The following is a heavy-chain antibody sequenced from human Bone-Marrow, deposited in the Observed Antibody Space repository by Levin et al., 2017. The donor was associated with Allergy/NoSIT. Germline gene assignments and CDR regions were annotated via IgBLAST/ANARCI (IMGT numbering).Heavy chain of an antibody. V-gene: IGHV3-23*01. CDR1: GFTFSSYA. J-gene: IGHJ4*02. CDR3: AKRGYNYGEEGPSYYFDF. D-gene: IGHD5-18*01. CDR2: LCGDCGRT. Sequence: SCAASGFTFSSYAMAWVRRAPGKGLEWVSALCGDCGRTYYADSVKGRFTISRDNSKNTVYLQMNSLRAEDTAIYYCAKRGYNYGEEGPSYYFDFWGQGTLVTVSS.